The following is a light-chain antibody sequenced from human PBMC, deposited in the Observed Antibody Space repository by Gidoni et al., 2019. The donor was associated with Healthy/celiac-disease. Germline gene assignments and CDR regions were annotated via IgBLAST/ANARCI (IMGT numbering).Light chain of an antibody. CDR3: QQRSNWPRWT. Sequence: EIVLTQSPATLSLSPGDRATLSCRASQSVSSYLAWYQQKPGQAPRLLIYDASNRATGIPARFSGSGSGTDVTSTISSLEPEDVAVYYCQQRSNWPRWTFGQGTKVEIK. V-gene: IGKV3-11*01. CDR1: QSVSSY. CDR2: DAS. J-gene: IGKJ1*01.